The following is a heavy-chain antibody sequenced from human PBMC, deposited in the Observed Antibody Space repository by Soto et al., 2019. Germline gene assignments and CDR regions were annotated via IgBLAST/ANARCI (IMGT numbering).Heavy chain of an antibody. CDR1: GGSISSYY. J-gene: IGHJ4*02. CDR3: ARRYGGTFDY. CDR2: IYYSGST. Sequence: XXTLSLPFTVSGGSISSYYWRWIRQPPGKGLEWIGYIYYSGSTNYNPSLKSRVTISVDTSKNQFSLKLSSVTAADTAVYYCARRYGGTFDYWGQGTLVTVSS. V-gene: IGHV4-59*08. D-gene: IGHD2-15*01.